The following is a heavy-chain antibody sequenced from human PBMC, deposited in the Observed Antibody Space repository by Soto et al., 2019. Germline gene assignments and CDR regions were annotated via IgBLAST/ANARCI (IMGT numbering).Heavy chain of an antibody. Sequence: PGGSLRLSCAASGFTFSSYAMSWVRQAPGKGLEWVSAISGSGGSTYYADSVKGRFTISRDNSKNTLYLQMNSLRAEDTAVYYCAKPFRGYSYGYLDYWGQGTLVTVSS. D-gene: IGHD5-18*01. CDR2: ISGSGGST. CDR3: AKPFRGYSYGYLDY. CDR1: GFTFSSYA. V-gene: IGHV3-23*01. J-gene: IGHJ4*02.